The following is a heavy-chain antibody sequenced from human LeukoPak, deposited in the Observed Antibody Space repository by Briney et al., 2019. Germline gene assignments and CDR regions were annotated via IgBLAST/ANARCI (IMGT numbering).Heavy chain of an antibody. V-gene: IGHV1-2*02. J-gene: IGHJ4*02. CDR1: GYTFTSYG. CDR2: INPNSGGT. CDR3: ARVFREVWSGENFDY. D-gene: IGHD3-3*01. Sequence: ASVKVSCKASGYTFTSYGISWVRQAPGQGLEWMGWINPNSGGTNYAQKFQGRVTMTRATSISTAYMELSRLRSDDTAVYYCARVFREVWSGENFDYWGQGTLVTVSS.